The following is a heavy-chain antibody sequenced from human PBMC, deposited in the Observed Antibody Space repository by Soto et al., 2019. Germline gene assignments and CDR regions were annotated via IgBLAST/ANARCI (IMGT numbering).Heavy chain of an antibody. CDR2: IYWNDDK. CDR1: GFSLSTSGVG. J-gene: IGHJ4*02. V-gene: IGHV2-5*01. D-gene: IGHD6-19*01. CDR3: ALGAGYSSGWAIDY. Sequence: SGPTLVKPTQTLTLTCTFSGFSLSTSGVGVGWIRQPPGKALEWLALIYWNDDKRYSPSLKSRLTITKDTSKNQVVLTMTNMDPVDTATYYCALGAGYSSGWAIDYWGQGTLVTVSS.